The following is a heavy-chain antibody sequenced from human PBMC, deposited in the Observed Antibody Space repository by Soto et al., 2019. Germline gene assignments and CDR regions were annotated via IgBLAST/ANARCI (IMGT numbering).Heavy chain of an antibody. CDR1: GFTFGSYW. V-gene: IGHV3-7*01. J-gene: IGHJ4*02. Sequence: GGSLRLSGAASGFTFGSYWMSWVRQAPGKGLEWLATIKMDASEKKYVDSVKGRFTISRDNAKNMLYLQMSSLRFEDTALYYCVCFECGRSAVVTAMEANGYWGQGTLVTVSS. CDR2: IKMDASEK. D-gene: IGHD2-21*02. CDR3: VCFECGRSAVVTAMEANGY.